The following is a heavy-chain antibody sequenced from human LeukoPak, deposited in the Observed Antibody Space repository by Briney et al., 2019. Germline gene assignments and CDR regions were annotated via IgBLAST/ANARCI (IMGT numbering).Heavy chain of an antibody. CDR2: IRGDGRTT. V-gene: IGHV3-43*02. CDR1: GFTFGDYA. Sequence: GGSLRLSCAASGFTFGDYAMHWVRQAPGKCLEWVSLIRGDGRTTSYAGSVKGRFTISRDNSNNSLSLQISSLRGEDTAMYYCAKDAVAGTWLHYWAQGNLVPVSS. D-gene: IGHD6-19*01. CDR3: AKDAVAGTWLHY. J-gene: IGHJ4*02.